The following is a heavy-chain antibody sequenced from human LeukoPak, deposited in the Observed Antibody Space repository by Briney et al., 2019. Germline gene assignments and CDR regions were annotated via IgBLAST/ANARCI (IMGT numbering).Heavy chain of an antibody. CDR1: GGSISSYY. D-gene: IGHD6-13*01. Sequence: PSETLSLTCTVSGGSISSYYWSWIRQPPGKGLEWIGYTYYSGSTNYNPSLKSRVTISVDTSKNQFSLKLSSVTAADTAVYYCARASHSSSWYVGYFQHWGQGTLVTVSS. V-gene: IGHV4-59*01. CDR3: ARASHSSSWYVGYFQH. J-gene: IGHJ1*01. CDR2: TYYSGST.